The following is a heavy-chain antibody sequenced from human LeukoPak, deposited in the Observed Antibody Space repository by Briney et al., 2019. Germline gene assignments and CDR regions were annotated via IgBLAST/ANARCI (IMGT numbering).Heavy chain of an antibody. CDR1: GGTFSSYA. CDR2: IIPILGIA. D-gene: IGHD3-9*01. V-gene: IGHV1-69*04. J-gene: IGHJ4*02. CDR3: AREVLRYFDWLLSRRVAGDFDY. Sequence: SVKVSCKASGGTFSSYAISWVRQAPGQGLEWMGRIIPILGIANYAQKFQGRVTITADKSTSTAYMELSSLRSEDTAVYYCAREVLRYFDWLLSRRVAGDFDYWGQGTLVTVSS.